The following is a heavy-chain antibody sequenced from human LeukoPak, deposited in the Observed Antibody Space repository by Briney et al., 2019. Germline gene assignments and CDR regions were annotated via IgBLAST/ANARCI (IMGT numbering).Heavy chain of an antibody. CDR1: GFTFSTSW. D-gene: IGHD5-12*01. Sequence: GGSLRLSCAASGFTFSTSWMSWVRQVPGKGLEWVANIKKDGGETYYVDSVKGRFTISRDNAKNSLYLQMNSLRAEDTAMYYCARGRYSGTTYYFDYWGQGTLVTVSS. J-gene: IGHJ4*02. CDR3: ARGRYSGTTYYFDY. V-gene: IGHV3-7*03. CDR2: IKKDGGET.